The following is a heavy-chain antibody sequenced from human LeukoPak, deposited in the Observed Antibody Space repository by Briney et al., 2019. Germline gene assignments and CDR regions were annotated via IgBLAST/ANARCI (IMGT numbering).Heavy chain of an antibody. D-gene: IGHD5-24*01. Sequence: QPGGSPRLSCAASGFTFSSYGMHWVRQAPGKGLEWVAVIWYDGSNKYYADSVKGRFTISRENAKNSLYLQMNSLRAGDTAVYYCARAGRDGYNLGPPTLDYWGQGTLVTVSS. CDR3: ARAGRDGYNLGPPTLDY. J-gene: IGHJ4*02. CDR1: GFTFSSYG. CDR2: IWYDGSNK. V-gene: IGHV3-33*01.